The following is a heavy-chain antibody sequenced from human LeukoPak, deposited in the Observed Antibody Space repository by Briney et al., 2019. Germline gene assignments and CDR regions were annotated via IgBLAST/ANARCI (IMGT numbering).Heavy chain of an antibody. CDR2: SNHSGRT. CDR1: GGSFSGYY. CDR3: ARLGYCTNGVCYTDYFDN. Sequence: SETLSLTCAVYGGSFSGYYWSWIRQPPGKGLEYIGESNHSGRTNYNPSLKSRVIISVDTSKNQFSLKLSSVTAADTAVYYCARLGYCTNGVCYTDYFDNWGQGTLVTVSS. J-gene: IGHJ4*02. V-gene: IGHV4-34*01. D-gene: IGHD2-8*01.